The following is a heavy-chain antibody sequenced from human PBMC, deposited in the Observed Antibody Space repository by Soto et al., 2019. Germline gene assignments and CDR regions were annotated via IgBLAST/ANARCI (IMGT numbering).Heavy chain of an antibody. V-gene: IGHV4-30-4*01. CDR1: GGSISSGDYY. D-gene: IGHD1-1*01. J-gene: IGHJ6*02. CDR2: IYYSGST. Sequence: SETLSLTCTVSGGSISSGDYYWSWIRQPPGKGLEWIGYIYYSGSTYYNPSLKSRVTISVDTSKNQFSLKLSSVTAADTAVYYCARGGRMGTLLYYYYGMDVWGQGTTVTVS. CDR3: ARGGRMGTLLYYYYGMDV.